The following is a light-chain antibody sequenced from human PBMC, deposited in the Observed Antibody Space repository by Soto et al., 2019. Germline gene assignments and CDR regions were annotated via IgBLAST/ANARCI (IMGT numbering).Light chain of an antibody. J-gene: IGLJ1*01. CDR2: NVK. CDR3: SSFTSSTTYV. CDR1: NSYVGNYNY. Sequence: QSVPTPSSSVSWSPWHSITISCPGTNSYVGNYNYVSWYQQHPGEVPKLIIFNVKNRPSGVSNRFSGSKSGNTASLTISGLQAEDEADYYCSSFTSSTTYVFGTGTKVTVL. V-gene: IGLV2-14*01.